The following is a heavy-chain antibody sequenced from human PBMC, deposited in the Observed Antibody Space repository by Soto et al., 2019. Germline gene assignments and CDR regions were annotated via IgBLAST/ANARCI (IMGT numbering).Heavy chain of an antibody. V-gene: IGHV3-33*01. Sequence: PGGSLRLSCAASGFTFSSYGMHWVRQAPGKGLEWVAVIWYDGSNKYYADSVKGRFTISRDNSKNTLYLQMNSLRAEGTAVYYCAREAYSCSGGSCYSGRWFDPWGQGTLVTVSS. CDR1: GFTFSSYG. CDR3: AREAYSCSGGSCYSGRWFDP. D-gene: IGHD2-15*01. J-gene: IGHJ5*02. CDR2: IWYDGSNK.